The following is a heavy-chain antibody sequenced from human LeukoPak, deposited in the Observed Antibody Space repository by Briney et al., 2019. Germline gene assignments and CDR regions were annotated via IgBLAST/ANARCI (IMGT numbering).Heavy chain of an antibody. CDR1: GGSISSNIHY. J-gene: IGHJ4*01. Sequence: SETLSLTCSVSGGSISSNIHYWAWIRQPPGKGLEWIGSIFYSGGTYYNASVKSRVTMSVDTSRNQFSLKLSSVTAADTAVYYCARDGIEVAGTGYSDYWDHGTLVTVSS. CDR2: IFYSGGT. V-gene: IGHV4-39*02. D-gene: IGHD6-13*01. CDR3: ARDGIEVAGTGYSDY.